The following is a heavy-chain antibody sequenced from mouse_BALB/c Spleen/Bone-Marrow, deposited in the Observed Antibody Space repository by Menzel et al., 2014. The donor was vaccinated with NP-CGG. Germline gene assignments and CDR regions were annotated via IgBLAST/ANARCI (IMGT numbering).Heavy chain of an antibody. Sequence: VQLKDSGGGLVQPGGSLKLSCAASGFDFSRHWMSWVRQAPGKGLQWIGEINPESNTINYTPSLKDKFIISRDNAKNTLYLQMNKVRSEDTALYCCARLGYYGWFAYWGQGTLVTVSA. CDR3: ARLGYYGWFAY. J-gene: IGHJ3*01. V-gene: IGHV4-1*02. D-gene: IGHD2-3*01. CDR2: INPESNTI. CDR1: GFDFSRHW.